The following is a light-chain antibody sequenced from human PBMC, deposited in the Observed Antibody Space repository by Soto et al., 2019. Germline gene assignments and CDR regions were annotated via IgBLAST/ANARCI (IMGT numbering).Light chain of an antibody. Sequence: QSALTQPPSASGSPGQSVTISCTGTSSDVGGSNYVSWYQQHPGKAPKLMIYEVSKRPSGVPDRFSGSKSGNTASLTVSGLQAEDEADYYCSSSAGSSTYVFGTGTQLTVL. CDR3: SSSAGSSTYV. CDR2: EVS. CDR1: SSDVGGSNY. V-gene: IGLV2-8*01. J-gene: IGLJ1*01.